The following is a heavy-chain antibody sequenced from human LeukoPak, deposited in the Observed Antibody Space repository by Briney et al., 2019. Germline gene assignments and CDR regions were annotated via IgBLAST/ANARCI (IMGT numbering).Heavy chain of an antibody. D-gene: IGHD1-26*01. CDR1: GGSIRSSSYY. CDR2: IYYSGIT. J-gene: IGHJ4*02. V-gene: IGHV4-39*06. CDR3: ARGFLYSGSYGNFDY. Sequence: PSETLSLTCTVSGGSIRSSSYYWGWIRQPPGKGLEWIGSIYYSGITYYNPSLKSRVTISVDTSKNQFPLKLSSVTAADTAVYYCARGFLYSGSYGNFDYWGQGTLVTVSS.